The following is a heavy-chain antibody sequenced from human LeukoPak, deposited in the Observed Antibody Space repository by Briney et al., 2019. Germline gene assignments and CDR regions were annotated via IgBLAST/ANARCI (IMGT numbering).Heavy chain of an antibody. CDR3: AAGAGYSSGWTYYYYGMDV. CDR1: GFTFTSSA. D-gene: IGHD6-19*01. Sequence: GASVKVSCTASGFTFTSSAVQWVRQARGQRLEWIGWIVVGSGNTNYAQKFQERVTITRDMSTSTAYMELSSLRSEDTAVYYCAAGAGYSSGWTYYYYGMDVWGQGTTVTVSS. V-gene: IGHV1-58*01. CDR2: IVVGSGNT. J-gene: IGHJ6*02.